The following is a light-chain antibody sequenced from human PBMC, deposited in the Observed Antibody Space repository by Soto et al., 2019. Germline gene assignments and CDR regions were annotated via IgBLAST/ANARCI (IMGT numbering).Light chain of an antibody. Sequence: DIQMTQSPSTLSASVGDRVTITCRASQSISSWLAWYQQKPGKAPKLLIYDASSLESGVPSRFSGSGSGTDFTLTISSLQPEDFATYYCQQANSFPPGTFGQGTKVDIK. CDR1: QSISSW. V-gene: IGKV1-5*01. CDR2: DAS. CDR3: QQANSFPPGT. J-gene: IGKJ1*01.